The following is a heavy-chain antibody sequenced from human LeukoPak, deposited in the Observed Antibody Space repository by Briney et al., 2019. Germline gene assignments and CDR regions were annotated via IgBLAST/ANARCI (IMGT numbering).Heavy chain of an antibody. Sequence: SETLSLTCTVSGSMYNYYWSWIRQPPGKGLEWIGSIYYDGATYYNPSLKSRVIMSSDAFKNQFSLTLTSVTAADTAAYYCARGPNTAGNYRAFDLWGQGTKVTVSS. CDR2: IYYDGAT. D-gene: IGHD4-11*01. CDR3: ARGPNTAGNYRAFDL. CDR1: GSMYNYY. J-gene: IGHJ3*01. V-gene: IGHV4-38-2*02.